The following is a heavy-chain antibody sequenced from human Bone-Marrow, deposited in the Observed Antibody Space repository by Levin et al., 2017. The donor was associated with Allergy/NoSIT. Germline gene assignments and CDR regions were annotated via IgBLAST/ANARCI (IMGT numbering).Heavy chain of an antibody. Sequence: GESLKISCKASGYTFTSYGISWVRQAPGQGLEWMGWISAYNGNTNYAQKLQGRVTMTTDTSTSTAYMELRSLRSDDTAVYYCARVDTAMVKSFDYWGQGTLVTVSS. V-gene: IGHV1-18*01. CDR3: ARVDTAMVKSFDY. J-gene: IGHJ4*02. CDR1: GYTFTSYG. D-gene: IGHD5-18*01. CDR2: ISAYNGNT.